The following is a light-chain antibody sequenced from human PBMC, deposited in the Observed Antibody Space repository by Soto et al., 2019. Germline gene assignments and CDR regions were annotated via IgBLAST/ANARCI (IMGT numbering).Light chain of an antibody. J-gene: IGLJ1*01. V-gene: IGLV2-23*02. CDR3: CSFAGNRNVV. CDR1: SSDVGSYDL. CDR2: EVT. Sequence: QSALTQPASVSGSPGQPITISCSGTSSDVGSYDLVSWYQQHPGEAPKLMIYEVTKRPSGVSNRFSGSKSGNTASLTIAGLQPEDEADYYCCSFAGNRNVVFGTGTKLTVL.